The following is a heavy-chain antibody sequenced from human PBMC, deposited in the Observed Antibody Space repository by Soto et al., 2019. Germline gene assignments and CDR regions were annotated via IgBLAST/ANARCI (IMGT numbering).Heavy chain of an antibody. CDR3: AKDMDAYCTNGVCYTGVDY. CDR1: GFTFDDYA. V-gene: IGHV3-9*01. J-gene: IGHJ4*02. CDR2: ISWNSGSI. D-gene: IGHD2-8*01. Sequence: DVQLVESGGGLVQPGRSLRLSCAASGFTFDDYAMHWVRQAPGKGLEWVSGISWNSGSIGYADSVKGRFTISRDNAKNSLYLQMNSLRAEDTALYYCAKDMDAYCTNGVCYTGVDYWGQGTLVTVSS.